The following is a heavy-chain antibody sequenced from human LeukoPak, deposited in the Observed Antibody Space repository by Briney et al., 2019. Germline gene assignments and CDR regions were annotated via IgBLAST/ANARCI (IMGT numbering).Heavy chain of an antibody. CDR1: GYTFTGYY. J-gene: IGHJ4*02. CDR3: ARERNVDTAMVSEFDY. D-gene: IGHD5-18*01. Sequence: ASVKVSCKASGYTFTGYYMHWVRQAPGQGLEWMGRINPNSGGTNYAQKFQGRVTMTRDTSISTAYMELSRLRSDDTAVYYCARERNVDTAMVSEFDYWGQETLVTVSS. V-gene: IGHV1-2*06. CDR2: INPNSGGT.